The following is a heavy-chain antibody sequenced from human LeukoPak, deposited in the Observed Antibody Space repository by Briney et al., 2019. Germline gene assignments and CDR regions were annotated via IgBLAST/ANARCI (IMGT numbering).Heavy chain of an antibody. V-gene: IGHV4-39*07. J-gene: IGHJ4*02. CDR1: GGSISNNSYY. CDR2: IYYSGSI. Sequence: SETLSLTCTVSGGSISNNSYYWGWIRQPPGKGLEWIGSIYYSGSIYYSPSLESRVTISVDTSKTQFSLRLYSVTAADTAVYYCAREGIAARPDYFDYWGQGTLVTVSS. D-gene: IGHD6-6*01. CDR3: AREGIAARPDYFDY.